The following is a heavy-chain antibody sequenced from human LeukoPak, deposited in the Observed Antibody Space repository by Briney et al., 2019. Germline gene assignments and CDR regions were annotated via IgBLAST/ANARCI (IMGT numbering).Heavy chain of an antibody. V-gene: IGHV3-15*01. Sequence: GGSRRLSCAAPGFAFTNAWTSWCRQAPGKVLEWIGRSKSQTDSGTTDYAAPVKGRFTISRDDSKNTLYLQMNSLKTEDTAVYYCTTLSYVGGYWGQGTLVTVSS. J-gene: IGHJ4*02. D-gene: IGHD3-10*02. CDR2: SKSQTDSGTT. CDR3: TTLSYVGGY. CDR1: GFAFTNAW.